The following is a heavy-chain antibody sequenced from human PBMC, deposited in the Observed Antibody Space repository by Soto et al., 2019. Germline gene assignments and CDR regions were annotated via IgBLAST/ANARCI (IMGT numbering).Heavy chain of an antibody. D-gene: IGHD2-2*01. V-gene: IGHV4-61*01. CDR3: ARAPSYCISTSCYGYYYGMDV. Sequence: QVQLQESGPGLVKPSETLSLTCTVSGGSVSSGSYYWSWIRQPPGKGLEWIGYIYYSGSTNYNPSLKSRVTISVATSKNQFSLKLSSVTAADPAVYYCARAPSYCISTSCYGYYYGMDVWGQGTTVTVSS. CDR2: IYYSGST. J-gene: IGHJ6*02. CDR1: GGSVSSGSYY.